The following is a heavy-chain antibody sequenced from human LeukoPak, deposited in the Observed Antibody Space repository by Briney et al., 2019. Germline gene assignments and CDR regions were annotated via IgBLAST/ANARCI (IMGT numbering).Heavy chain of an antibody. Sequence: SETLSLTCAVYGGSFSGYYWSWIRQPPGKGLEWIGEVNHSGSTNYNPSLKSRVTISVDTSKNQFSLKLSSVTAADTAVYYCASFSSGWGGDYWGQGTLVTVSS. J-gene: IGHJ4*02. CDR2: VNHSGST. CDR1: GGSFSGYY. D-gene: IGHD6-19*01. CDR3: ASFSSGWGGDY. V-gene: IGHV4-34*01.